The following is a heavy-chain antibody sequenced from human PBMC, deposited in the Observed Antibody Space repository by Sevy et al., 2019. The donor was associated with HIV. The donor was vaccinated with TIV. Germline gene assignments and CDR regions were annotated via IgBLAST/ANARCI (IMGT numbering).Heavy chain of an antibody. CDR1: GFTFSDYY. CDR2: ISSGSSYT. J-gene: IGHJ4*02. V-gene: IGHV3-11*06. Sequence: GGSLRLSCAASGFTFSDYYMTWIRQSPGKGLQWISYISSGSSYTNYADSVKGRFTISRDNAKNSLYPEIHTLRPEDTAVYYCARSRSNYADYYFDYWGQGTVVTVSS. D-gene: IGHD4-17*01. CDR3: ARSRSNYADYYFDY.